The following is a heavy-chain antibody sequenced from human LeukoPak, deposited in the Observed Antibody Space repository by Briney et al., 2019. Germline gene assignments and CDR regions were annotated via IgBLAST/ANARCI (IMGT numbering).Heavy chain of an antibody. Sequence: SETLSLTCTVSGTSITSYYWSWIRQPPGKGLEWIGYIFYSGATNYNPSLKSRVTISVDTSKNQFSLKLSSVTAADTAVYYCARGQLRLDYWGQGTLVTVSS. J-gene: IGHJ4*02. CDR2: IFYSGAT. D-gene: IGHD6-6*01. CDR3: ARGQLRLDY. V-gene: IGHV4-59*08. CDR1: GTSITSYY.